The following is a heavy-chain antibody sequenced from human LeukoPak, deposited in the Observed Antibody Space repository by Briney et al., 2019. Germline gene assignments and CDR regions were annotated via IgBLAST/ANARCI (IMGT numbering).Heavy chain of an antibody. CDR3: ARSYSSSWYRYYGMDV. CDR1: GGSISSYY. Sequence: PSETLSLTCTVSGGSISSYYWSWIRQPPGKGLEWIGYIYYSGSTNYNPSLKSRVTISVDRSKNQFSLKLSSVTAADTAVYYCARSYSSSWYRYYGMDVWGQGTTVTVSS. CDR2: IYYSGST. D-gene: IGHD6-13*01. J-gene: IGHJ6*02. V-gene: IGHV4-59*01.